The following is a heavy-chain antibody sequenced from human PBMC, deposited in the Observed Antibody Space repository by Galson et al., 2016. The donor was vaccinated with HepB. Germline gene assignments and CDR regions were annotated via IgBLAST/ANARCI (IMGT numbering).Heavy chain of an antibody. V-gene: IGHV3-21*01. J-gene: IGHJ4*02. CDR1: GFTFSSYS. CDR3: TRHALGGNYIPDDY. Sequence: SLRLSCAASGFTFSSYSMSWVRQAPGKGLEWVASLSGSTIYIYYADSVKGRFTISRDNANNLLYLQMNSLRAEDTAVYYCTRHALGGNYIPDDYWGQGTLLTVSS. CDR2: LSGSTIYI. D-gene: IGHD2-2*02.